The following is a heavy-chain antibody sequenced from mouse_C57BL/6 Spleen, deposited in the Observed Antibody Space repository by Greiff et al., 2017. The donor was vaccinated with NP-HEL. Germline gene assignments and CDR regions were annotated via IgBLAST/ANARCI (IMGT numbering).Heavy chain of an antibody. CDR3: ERSTTVEADWYFDV. J-gene: IGHJ1*03. CDR1: GYTFTDHT. V-gene: IGHV1-78*01. D-gene: IGHD1-1*01. CDR2: IYPRDGSD. Sequence: QVQLKESDAELVKPGASVKISCKVSGYTFTDHTIHWMKQRPEQGLEWIGYIYPRDGSDKYNEKFMGKATLTADKSSSTAYMQLNSLTAEDSAVYFWERSTTVEADWYFDVWGTGTTVTVSS.